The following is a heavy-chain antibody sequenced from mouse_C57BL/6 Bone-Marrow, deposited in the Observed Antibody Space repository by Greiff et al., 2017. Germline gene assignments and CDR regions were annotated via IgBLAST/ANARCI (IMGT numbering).Heavy chain of an antibody. Sequence: QVQLQQPGAELVKPGASVKMSCKASGYTFTSYWITWVKQRPGQGLEWIGDIYPGSGSTNYNEKFKSKATMTVDTPSSTAYMQLSSLTSEDSAVYYCANMFFAYWGQGTLVTVSA. V-gene: IGHV1-55*01. CDR1: GYTFTSYW. CDR3: ANMFFAY. J-gene: IGHJ3*01. CDR2: IYPGSGST.